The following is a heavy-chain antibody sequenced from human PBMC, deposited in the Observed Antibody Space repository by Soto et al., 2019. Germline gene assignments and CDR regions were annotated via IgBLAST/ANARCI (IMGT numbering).Heavy chain of an antibody. J-gene: IGHJ5*02. CDR1: GGSISSSS. CDR2: IYSSGTT. D-gene: IGHD6-13*01. V-gene: IGHV4-4*07. CDR3: VKRGREAREAGADNWLDP. Sequence: QVQLQESGPGLVKPSETLSLTCTVSGGSISSSSWNWIRQSAGKGLEWIGRIYSSGTTKYNPSLNSRVTVSLDTSRNQFSLRLSSVTAADTAVYYCVKRGREAREAGADNWLDPWGQGIRVIVSS.